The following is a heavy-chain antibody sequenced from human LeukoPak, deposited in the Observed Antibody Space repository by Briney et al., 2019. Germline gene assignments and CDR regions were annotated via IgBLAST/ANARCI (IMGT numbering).Heavy chain of an antibody. D-gene: IGHD2-2*01. CDR3: AREMREVVPAAISNWFDP. CDR2: INPNSGGT. V-gene: IGHV1-2*02. Sequence: GESLKISCKGSGYSFTSYWIGWVRQAPGQGLEWMGWINPNSGGTNYAQKFQGRVTMTRDTSISTAYMELSRLRSDDTAVYYCAREMREVVPAAISNWFDPWGQGTLVTASS. J-gene: IGHJ5*02. CDR1: GYSFTSYW.